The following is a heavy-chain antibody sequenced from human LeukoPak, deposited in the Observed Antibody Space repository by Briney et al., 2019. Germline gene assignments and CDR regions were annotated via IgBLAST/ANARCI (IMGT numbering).Heavy chain of an antibody. CDR2: MNPNSGNT. CDR1: GYTFTGYY. Sequence: ASVKVSCKASGYTFTGYYMHWVRQAPGQGLEWMGWMNPNSGNTGYAQKFQGRVTMTRNTSISTAYMELSSLRSEDTAVYYCARLVPAATNDYWGQGTLVTVSS. J-gene: IGHJ4*02. V-gene: IGHV1-8*02. D-gene: IGHD2-2*01. CDR3: ARLVPAATNDY.